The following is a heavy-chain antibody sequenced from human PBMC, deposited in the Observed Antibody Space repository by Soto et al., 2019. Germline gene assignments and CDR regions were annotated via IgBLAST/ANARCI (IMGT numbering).Heavy chain of an antibody. CDR2: IYSGGST. CDR1: GFTVSSNY. V-gene: IGHV3-66*02. CDR3: ATDRGNDAFDI. J-gene: IGHJ3*02. D-gene: IGHD4-4*01. Sequence: GGSLRLSCAASGFTVSSNYMSWVRQAPGKGLEWVSVIYSGGSTYYADPVKGRFTISRDNSKNTLYLQMNSLRAEDTAVYYCATDRGNDAFDIWGQGTMVTVSS.